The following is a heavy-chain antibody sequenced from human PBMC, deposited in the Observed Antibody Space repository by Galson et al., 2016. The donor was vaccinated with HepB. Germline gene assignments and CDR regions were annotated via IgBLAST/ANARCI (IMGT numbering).Heavy chain of an antibody. V-gene: IGHV3-30*04. D-gene: IGHD6-13*01. CDR2: ISYDGGVK. CDR1: GFLFSSHA. Sequence: SLRLSCAASGFLFSSHAMHWVRQAPGKGLEWLALISYDGGVKYYADSVKGRFTISRDNSKNTMYVHMTGLRAEDTAVYYCAKSPATACAYYFDSWGQGTLVTVSS. CDR3: AKSPATACAYYFDS. J-gene: IGHJ4*02.